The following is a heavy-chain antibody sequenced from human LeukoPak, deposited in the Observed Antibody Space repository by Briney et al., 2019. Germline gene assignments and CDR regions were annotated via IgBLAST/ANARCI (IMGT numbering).Heavy chain of an antibody. CDR1: GYTFTSYG. CDR2: ISAYNGNT. V-gene: IGHV1-18*01. Sequence: ASVKVSCKASGYTFTSYGISWVRQAPGQGLEWMGWISAYNGNTNYAQKLQGRVTMTTDTSTSTAYMKLRSLRSDDTAVYYCAAPSSTTYYYGMDVWGQGTTVTVSS. D-gene: IGHD2-2*01. J-gene: IGHJ6*02. CDR3: AAPSSTTYYYGMDV.